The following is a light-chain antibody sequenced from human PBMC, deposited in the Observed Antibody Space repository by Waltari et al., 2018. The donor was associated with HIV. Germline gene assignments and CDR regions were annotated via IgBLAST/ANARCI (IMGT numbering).Light chain of an antibody. CDR3: ATWDDRLSGVL. Sequence: QSVLAQPPSASGTPGQRVTISCSGSSSNIGDNYVYWYQPIPGTTPKLLIYRDKQWPSGVPDRFSGSKSGTSASLAISGLRSEDEAIYFCATWDDRLSGVLFGGGTKLTVL. CDR2: RDK. V-gene: IGLV1-47*01. J-gene: IGLJ2*01. CDR1: SSNIGDNY.